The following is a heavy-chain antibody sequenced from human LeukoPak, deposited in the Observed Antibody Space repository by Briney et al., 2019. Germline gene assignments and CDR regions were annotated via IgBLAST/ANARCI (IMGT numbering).Heavy chain of an antibody. CDR1: GYTFTDNA. Sequence: GASVKFSCKTSGYTFTDNALHWVRQAPGQRLEWMGWIRTDNGDTKYSQKFEGRVTLTRDTSASTVYVELKSLRSEDTAVYYCGRGGSSGVDYWGQGTLVTVSS. D-gene: IGHD2-15*01. CDR2: IRTDNGDT. J-gene: IGHJ4*02. CDR3: GRGGSSGVDY. V-gene: IGHV1-3*04.